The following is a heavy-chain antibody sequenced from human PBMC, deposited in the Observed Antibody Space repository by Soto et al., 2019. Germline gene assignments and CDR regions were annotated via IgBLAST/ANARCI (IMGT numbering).Heavy chain of an antibody. J-gene: IGHJ6*02. CDR1: GFTFSSYA. CDR3: ASTLDV. Sequence: QVQLVESGGGVVQPGRSLRLSCAASGFTFSSYAMHWVRQAPGKGLEWVAVISYDGSNKYYADSVKGRFTISRDNSKNTRYLQMNGLRADDTAVYYCASTLDVWGQGTTVTVSS. V-gene: IGHV3-30-3*01. CDR2: ISYDGSNK.